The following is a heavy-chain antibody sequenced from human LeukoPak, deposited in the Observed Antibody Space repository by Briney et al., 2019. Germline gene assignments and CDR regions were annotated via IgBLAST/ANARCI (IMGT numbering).Heavy chain of an antibody. CDR3: AREAFVYYDSSGYFFDY. D-gene: IGHD3-22*01. CDR2: ISSSSSYI. J-gene: IGHJ4*02. V-gene: IGHV3-21*01. Sequence: GGSLRLSCAASGFTFSSYSMNWVRQAPGKGLEWVSSISSSSSYIYYADSVKGRFTISRDNAKNSLYLQINSLRAEDTAVYYCAREAFVYYDSSGYFFDYWGQGTLVTVSS. CDR1: GFTFSSYS.